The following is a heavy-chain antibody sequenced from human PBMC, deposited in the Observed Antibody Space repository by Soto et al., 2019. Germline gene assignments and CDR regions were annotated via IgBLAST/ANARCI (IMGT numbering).Heavy chain of an antibody. CDR2: ISYDGSNK. V-gene: IGHV3-30*18. Sequence: PGGSLRLSCAASGFTFSSYGMHWVRQAPGKGLEWVAVISYDGSNKYYADSVKGRFTISRDNSKNTLYLQMNSLRAEDTAVYYCAKAKAQDIVVVPAATYFDYWGQGTLVTVS. J-gene: IGHJ4*02. CDR1: GFTFSSYG. CDR3: AKAKAQDIVVVPAATYFDY. D-gene: IGHD2-2*01.